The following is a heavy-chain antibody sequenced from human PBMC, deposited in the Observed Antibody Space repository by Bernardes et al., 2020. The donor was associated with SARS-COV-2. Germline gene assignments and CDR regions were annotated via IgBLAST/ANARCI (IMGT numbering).Heavy chain of an antibody. CDR1: GYTFTSYY. V-gene: IGHV1-46*01. CDR2: INPSGGST. D-gene: IGHD2-21*02. J-gene: IGHJ4*02. Sequence: ASVKVSCKASGYTFTSYYMHWVRQAPGQGLEWMGIINPSGGSTTYAQKFQGRVTMTRDTSTSTVYMELSSLRTEDTAVYYCARAQRVAYCGGDCYRWDYWGQGIQVTVSS. CDR3: ARAQRVAYCGGDCYRWDY.